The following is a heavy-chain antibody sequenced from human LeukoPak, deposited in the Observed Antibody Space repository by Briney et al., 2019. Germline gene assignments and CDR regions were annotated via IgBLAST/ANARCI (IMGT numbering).Heavy chain of an antibody. CDR1: GGSMFSYY. J-gene: IGHJ2*01. CDR3: TRRAYYASSGYNPTAGYFDL. D-gene: IGHD3-22*01. V-gene: IGHV4-4*08. Sequence: LETPSLTCSVSGGSMFSYYWNWIRQSPGKGLECIGFVYSNGMTTYNPSLRSRGTISIVTSRNQFSLRLTSVTAADTATYYCTRRAYYASSGYNPTAGYFDLWGRGTLVTVSS. CDR2: VYSNGMT.